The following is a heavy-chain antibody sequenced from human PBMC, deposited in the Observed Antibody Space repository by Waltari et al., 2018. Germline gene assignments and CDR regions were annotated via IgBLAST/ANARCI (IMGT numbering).Heavy chain of an antibody. Sequence: QVQLQESGPGLVKPSQTLSLTCTVSGGSISSGVHYWSWIRQHPGKGLEWIGYIYYSGSTYYNPSLKSPVTISIDTSKNQFSLKLSSVTAADSAVYYCARSGGYYFDYWGQGTLVTVSS. CDR2: IYYSGST. CDR3: ARSGGYYFDY. J-gene: IGHJ4*02. D-gene: IGHD3-10*01. V-gene: IGHV4-31*01. CDR1: GGSISSGVHY.